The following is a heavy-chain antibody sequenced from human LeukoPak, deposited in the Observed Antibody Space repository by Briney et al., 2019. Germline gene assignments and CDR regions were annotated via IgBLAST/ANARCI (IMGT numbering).Heavy chain of an antibody. D-gene: IGHD1-26*01. J-gene: IGHJ4*02. CDR2: TSSSSDFL. V-gene: IGHV3-21*01. CDR3: ALSGSYHFYFDN. CDR1: GFTFTTYN. Sequence: GGSLRLSCTASGFTFTTYNMNWVRQAPGKGLEWISSTSSSSDFLYYSDSVKGRFTISRDNAKNSLYLQMNSLRAEDTAVYYCALSGSYHFYFDNWGQGILVTVSS.